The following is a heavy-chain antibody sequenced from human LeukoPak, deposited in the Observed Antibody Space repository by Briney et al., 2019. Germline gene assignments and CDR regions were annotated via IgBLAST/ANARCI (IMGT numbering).Heavy chain of an antibody. CDR2: ISGSGGST. CDR1: GFTFSSYA. V-gene: IGHV3-23*01. D-gene: IGHD3-9*01. J-gene: IGHJ4*02. CDR3: ATNPRFPDFDWLLDY. Sequence: GGSLRLSCAASGFTFSSYAMSWVRQAPGKGLEWVSAISGSGGSTYYADSVKGRFTISRDNSKNTLYLQMNSLRAEDTAVYYCATNPRFPDFDWLLDYWGQGTLVTVSS.